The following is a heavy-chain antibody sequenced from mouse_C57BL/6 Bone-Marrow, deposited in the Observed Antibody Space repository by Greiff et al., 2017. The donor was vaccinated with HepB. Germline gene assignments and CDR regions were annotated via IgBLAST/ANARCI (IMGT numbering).Heavy chain of an antibody. Sequence: VQLVESGAELVRPGASVKLSCKASGYTFTDYYINWVKQRPGQGLEWIARIYPGSGNTYYNEKFKGKATLTAEKSSSTAYMQLSSLTSEDSAVYFCARGTTVVANRYFDVWGTGTTVTVSS. D-gene: IGHD1-1*01. CDR3: ARGTTVVANRYFDV. CDR1: GYTFTDYY. CDR2: IYPGSGNT. V-gene: IGHV1-76*01. J-gene: IGHJ1*03.